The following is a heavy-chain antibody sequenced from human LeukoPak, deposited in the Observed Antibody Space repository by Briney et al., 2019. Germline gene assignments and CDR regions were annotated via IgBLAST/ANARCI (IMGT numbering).Heavy chain of an antibody. CDR1: GGSISSYY. V-gene: IGHV4-59*08. J-gene: IGHJ5*02. CDR3: ARQFDP. Sequence: PSETLSLTCTVSGGSISSYYWSWIRQPPGKGLEWIGFIYYSGSTNHNPSLKSRVTTSVDTSKNQLSLKLSSVTAADTAVYYCARQFDPWGQGTLVTVSS. CDR2: IYYSGST.